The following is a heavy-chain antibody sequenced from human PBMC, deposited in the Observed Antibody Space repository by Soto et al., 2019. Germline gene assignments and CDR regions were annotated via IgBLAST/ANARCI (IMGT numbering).Heavy chain of an antibody. J-gene: IGHJ3*02. CDR3: ARRVVIVPSDAFDI. D-gene: IGHD3-16*02. V-gene: IGHV1-8*01. CDR1: GYTFTSYD. Sequence: QVQLVQSGAEVKKPGASVKVSCKASGYTFTSYDINWVRQATGQGLEWMGWMNPNSGNTGYAQKFQGRVTMTRNTSISTAYMELSSLRSEDTAVYYCARRVVIVPSDAFDIWGQGTMVTVSS. CDR2: MNPNSGNT.